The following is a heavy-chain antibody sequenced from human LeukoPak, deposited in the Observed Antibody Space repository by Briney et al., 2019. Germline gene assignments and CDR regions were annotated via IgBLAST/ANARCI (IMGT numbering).Heavy chain of an antibody. V-gene: IGHV3-30*02. J-gene: IGHJ4*02. CDR3: AKDYYYGSGSPFDY. Sequence: GVSLRLSCAASGFTFSSYGMHWVRQAPGKGLEWVAFIRYDGSNKYYADSVKRRFTISRDSSKNTLYLQMNSLRAEDTAVYYCAKDYYYGSGSPFDYWGQGTLVTVSS. CDR1: GFTFSSYG. CDR2: IRYDGSNK. D-gene: IGHD3-10*01.